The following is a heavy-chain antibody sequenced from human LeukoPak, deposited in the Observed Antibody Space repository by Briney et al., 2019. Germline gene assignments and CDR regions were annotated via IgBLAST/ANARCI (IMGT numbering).Heavy chain of an antibody. V-gene: IGHV4-59*08. Sequence: KPSEPLSLTCTVSGGSISSYYWSWIRQPPGKGLEWIGYINYSGSTNYNPSLKSRATISVDTSKNQFSLKLSSVTAADTAVYYCATELGAITMVRDPYAFDIWGQGTMVTVFS. CDR3: ATELGAITMVRDPYAFDI. CDR2: INYSGST. CDR1: GGSISSYY. D-gene: IGHD3-10*01. J-gene: IGHJ3*02.